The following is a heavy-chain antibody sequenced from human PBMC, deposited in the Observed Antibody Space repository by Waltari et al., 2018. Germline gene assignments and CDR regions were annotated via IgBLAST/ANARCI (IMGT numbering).Heavy chain of an antibody. J-gene: IGHJ2*01. D-gene: IGHD6-13*01. CDR3: ARRGSSWFYWYFDL. CDR1: GFTFSSYW. Sequence: EVQLVESGGGLVQPGGSLRLSCAASGFTFSSYWMSWVRQAPGKGLEWVDNKKQEGSGKYYVDSVKGRVTISRDNGKNSRYRQMNRLSAEDTAVYYCARRGSSWFYWYFDLWGRGTLV. V-gene: IGHV3-7*01. CDR2: KKQEGSGK.